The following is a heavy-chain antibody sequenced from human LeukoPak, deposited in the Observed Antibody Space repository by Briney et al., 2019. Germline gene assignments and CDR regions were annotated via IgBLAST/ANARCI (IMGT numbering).Heavy chain of an antibody. D-gene: IGHD1-26*01. Sequence: SETQSLTCTVSGGSVSSGSYYWSWIRQPPGKGLEWIGYIYYSGSTNYNPSLKSRVTISVDTSKNQFSLKLSSVTAADTAVYYCARAPTTGWFDPWGQGTLVTVSS. CDR1: GGSVSSGSYY. J-gene: IGHJ5*02. CDR2: IYYSGST. V-gene: IGHV4-61*01. CDR3: ARAPTTGWFDP.